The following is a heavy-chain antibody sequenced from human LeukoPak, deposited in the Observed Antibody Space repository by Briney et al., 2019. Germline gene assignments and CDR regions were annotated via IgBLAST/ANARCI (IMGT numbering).Heavy chain of an antibody. CDR3: ARQRYYYDSSGYSTLCFDY. Sequence: SETLSLTGTVSGGSISSGDYYWSWIRQPPGKGLEWIGYIYYSGITYYNPSLKSRVTISVDTSKNQFSLKLSSVTAADTAVYYCARQRYYYDSSGYSTLCFDYWGQGTLVTVSS. CDR1: GGSISSGDYY. CDR2: IYYSGIT. D-gene: IGHD3-22*01. V-gene: IGHV4-30-4*01. J-gene: IGHJ4*02.